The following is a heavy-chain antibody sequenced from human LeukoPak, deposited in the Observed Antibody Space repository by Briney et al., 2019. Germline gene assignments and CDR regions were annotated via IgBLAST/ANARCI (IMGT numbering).Heavy chain of an antibody. V-gene: IGHV1-2*04. Sequence: ASVKVSCKASGYTFTGYYMHWVRQAPGQGLGWMGWINPNSGGTNYAQKFQGWVTMTRDTSISTAYMELSRLRSDDTAVYYCARGVVATPREYYFDYWGQGTLVTVSS. D-gene: IGHD5-12*01. J-gene: IGHJ4*02. CDR1: GYTFTGYY. CDR2: INPNSGGT. CDR3: ARGVVATPREYYFDY.